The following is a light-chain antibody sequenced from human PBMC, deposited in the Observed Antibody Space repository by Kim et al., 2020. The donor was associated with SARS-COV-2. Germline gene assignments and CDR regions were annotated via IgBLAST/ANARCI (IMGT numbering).Light chain of an antibody. Sequence: QAGLTQPPSVSKGLRQTATLTCTGNSNNVGNQGAAWLQQHQGHPPKLLSYRNNNRPSGISERLSASRSGNTASLTITGLQSEDEVDYYCSAWDSSLSAWVFGGGTKLTVL. CDR1: SNNVGNQG. CDR2: RNN. CDR3: SAWDSSLSAWV. V-gene: IGLV10-54*01. J-gene: IGLJ3*02.